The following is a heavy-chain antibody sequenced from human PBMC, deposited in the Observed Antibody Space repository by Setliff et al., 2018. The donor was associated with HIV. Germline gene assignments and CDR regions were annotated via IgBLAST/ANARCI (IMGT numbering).Heavy chain of an antibody. CDR2: VNHKGVA. J-gene: IGHJ4*02. D-gene: IGHD2-21*01. V-gene: IGHV4-38-2*01. Sequence: SETLSLTCAVSGYAISSGYYWGWIRRSPGRGLEWIGEVNHKGVANYSRSLMRRATISADTSKNQFSLRLSSVTAADTALYFCTRAQIAAPRPFDYWGQGTLVTVSS. CDR3: TRAQIAAPRPFDY. CDR1: GYAISSGYY.